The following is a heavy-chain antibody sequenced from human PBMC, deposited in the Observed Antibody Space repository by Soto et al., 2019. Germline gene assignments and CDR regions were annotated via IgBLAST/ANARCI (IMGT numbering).Heavy chain of an antibody. Sequence: QVQLVQSGTEVKKPGSSVKVSCKASGGSLSTNPISWVRQAPGQGLEGMGGTGSGTGPGNHAQKFQGRLTVTADKSTSTVDMDLTNLSSEDTAVYYCARRDSGGFYRFFDSWGQGTLVTVSS. D-gene: IGHD2-15*01. CDR3: ARRDSGGFYRFFDS. CDR1: GGSLSTNP. J-gene: IGHJ4*02. CDR2: TGSGTGPG. V-gene: IGHV1-69*06.